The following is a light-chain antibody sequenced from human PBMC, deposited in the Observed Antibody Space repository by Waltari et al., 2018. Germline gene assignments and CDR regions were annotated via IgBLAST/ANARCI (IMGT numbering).Light chain of an antibody. CDR1: RSTFGNNA. J-gene: IGLJ2*01. Sequence: QSVLTQTPSVSEAPRQRVTISCSGSRSTFGNNAVNWYQQVPGKAPKLLVFADDLLPSGVSDRFSGSKSGTSASLAISGLRSEDEGVYFCAAWDDSLKGVLFGGGTKLTVL. V-gene: IGLV1-36*01. CDR2: ADD. CDR3: AAWDDSLKGVL.